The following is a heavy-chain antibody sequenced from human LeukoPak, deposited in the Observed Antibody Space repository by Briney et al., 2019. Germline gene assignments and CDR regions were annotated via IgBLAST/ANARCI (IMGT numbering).Heavy chain of an antibody. CDR1: GFTFSTYG. V-gene: IGHV3-48*04. Sequence: GGTLRLSCAASGFTFSTYGMNWVRQAPGKGLEWVSYISSSGSTIYYADSVKGRFTISRDNAKNSLYLQMNSLRAEDTAVYYCEFITTRVDYWGQGTLVTVSS. CDR3: EFITTRVDY. D-gene: IGHD3-22*01. J-gene: IGHJ4*02. CDR2: ISSSGSTI.